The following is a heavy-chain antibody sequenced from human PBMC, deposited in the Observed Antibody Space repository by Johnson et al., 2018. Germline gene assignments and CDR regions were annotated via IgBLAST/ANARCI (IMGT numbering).Heavy chain of an antibody. Sequence: VQLQESGGGLVQPGGSLRLSCTASGFTFSKYWMTWVRLAPGKGLEWVANINQGGRVKYYVDSVKGRFTISRDDAKNSLFLQLNSLRAEDTAVYYCARVDYYGWPFDSWGQVTMVTVSS. CDR3: ARVDYYGWPFDS. V-gene: IGHV3-7*04. D-gene: IGHD1-26*01. CDR1: GFTFSKYW. CDR2: INQGGRVK. J-gene: IGHJ3*02.